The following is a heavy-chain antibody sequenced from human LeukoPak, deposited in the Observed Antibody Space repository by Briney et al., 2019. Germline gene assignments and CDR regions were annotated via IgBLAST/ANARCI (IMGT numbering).Heavy chain of an antibody. V-gene: IGHV4-39*01. CDR2: IYYSGST. CDR3: ARTSPITMIVVVIYWYFDL. Sequence: SETLSLTCTVSGSSISSSSYYWGWIRQPPGKGLEWIGSIYYSGSTYYNPSLKSRVTISVDTSKNQFSLKLSSVTAADTAVYYCARTSPITMIVVVIYWYFDLWGRGTLVTVSS. CDR1: GSSISSSSYY. J-gene: IGHJ2*01. D-gene: IGHD3-22*01.